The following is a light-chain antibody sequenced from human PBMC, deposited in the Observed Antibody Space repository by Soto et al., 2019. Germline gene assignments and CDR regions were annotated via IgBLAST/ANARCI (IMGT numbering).Light chain of an antibody. V-gene: IGKV3-20*01. Sequence: EFVLTQSPGTLSLSPGERASLSCRASQTVHNAYLAWYQQKPGQAPRLLISGASSRATGVPDRFSGSGSGTDFTLTITRLEPEDFAVYYCQQYGSSPKTFGQGTKVDIK. CDR2: GAS. CDR3: QQYGSSPKT. J-gene: IGKJ1*01. CDR1: QTVHNAY.